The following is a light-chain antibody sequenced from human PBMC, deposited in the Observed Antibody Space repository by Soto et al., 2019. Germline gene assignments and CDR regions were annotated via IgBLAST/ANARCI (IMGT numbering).Light chain of an antibody. J-gene: IGKJ2*01. CDR1: QSISRT. CDR3: QLRRNWPP. Sequence: EDVLTQSPAPLSLSPGERATLSCRASQSISRTLAWYQHKPGQAPRLLIYDVSDRVTGIPARFSGSGSGTDFTLTISSLEPEDFAVYFCQLRRNWPPVGQGTKLEIK. V-gene: IGKV3-11*01. CDR2: DVS.